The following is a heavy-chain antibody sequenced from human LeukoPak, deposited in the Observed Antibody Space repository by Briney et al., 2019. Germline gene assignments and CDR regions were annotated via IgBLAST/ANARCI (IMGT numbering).Heavy chain of an antibody. CDR2: INSDGSST. CDR1: GFSFSRYW. J-gene: IGHJ4*02. Sequence: GGSLRPSCAASGFSFSRYWMHWVRQAPGEGLMWVSRINSDGSSTWYADSVKGRFTISRDNARNTLSLQMSSLGVEDTALYYCARDQDGMGTTMDLWGQGTQVIVSS. V-gene: IGHV3-74*01. D-gene: IGHD1-1*01. CDR3: ARDQDGMGTTMDL.